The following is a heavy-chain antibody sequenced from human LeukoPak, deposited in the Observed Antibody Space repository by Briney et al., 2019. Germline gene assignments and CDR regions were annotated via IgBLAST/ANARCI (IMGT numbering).Heavy chain of an antibody. Sequence: PSETLSLTCTVSGGSISSSSYYWGWIRQPPGKGLEWIGSIYYSGSTYYNPSLKGRVTISVDTSKNQFSLKLSSVTAADTAVYYCARHQRQQQLGLGWFDPWGQGTLVTVSS. D-gene: IGHD6-13*01. CDR2: IYYSGST. CDR3: ARHQRQQQLGLGWFDP. J-gene: IGHJ5*02. CDR1: GGSISSSSYY. V-gene: IGHV4-39*01.